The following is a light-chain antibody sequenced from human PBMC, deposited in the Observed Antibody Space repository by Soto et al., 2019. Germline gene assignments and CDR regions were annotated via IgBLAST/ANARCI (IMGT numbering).Light chain of an antibody. J-gene: IGKJ1*01. CDR3: QQNYNCPRT. CDR2: GSS. Sequence: ETVMTQSPATLSVSPGERVTLSCRASQSVNSDLAWYQKKAGQAPRLLIYGSSTRATGIPARFSGGGSGTEFTLTISSLQSEDFAVYYCQQNYNCPRTFGQGTKVDIK. V-gene: IGKV3-15*01. CDR1: QSVNSD.